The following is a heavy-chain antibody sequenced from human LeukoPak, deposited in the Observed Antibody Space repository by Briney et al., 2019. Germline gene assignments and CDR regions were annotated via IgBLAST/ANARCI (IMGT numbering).Heavy chain of an antibody. J-gene: IGHJ4*02. V-gene: IGHV4-34*01. Sequence: PSETLSLTCAVYGGSFSGYYWSWIRQPAGKGLEWIGEINHSGSTNYNPSLKSRVTISVDTSKNQFSLKLSSETAADTAVYYCARGPRYSSSWYGYWGQGTLVTVSS. CDR3: ARGPRYSSSWYGY. CDR1: GGSFSGYY. D-gene: IGHD6-13*01. CDR2: INHSGST.